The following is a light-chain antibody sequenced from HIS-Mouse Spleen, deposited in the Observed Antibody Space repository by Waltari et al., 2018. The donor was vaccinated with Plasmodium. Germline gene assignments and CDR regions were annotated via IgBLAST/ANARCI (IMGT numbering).Light chain of an antibody. V-gene: IGLV3-10*01. CDR3: YSTDSSGNHRV. CDR2: EDS. CDR1: ALHKNY. J-gene: IGLJ3*02. Sequence: SYELTQPPSVSVSPGQTPRITCSGDALHKNYAYWYQQKSGQAPVLVIYEDSKRPSGIPERFSGSSSGTMATLTISGAQVEDEADYYCYSTDSSGNHRVFGGGTKLTVL.